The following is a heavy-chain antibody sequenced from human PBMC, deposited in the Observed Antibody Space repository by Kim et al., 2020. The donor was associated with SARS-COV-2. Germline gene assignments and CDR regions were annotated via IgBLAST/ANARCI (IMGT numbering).Heavy chain of an antibody. CDR1: GFTFSSYW. V-gene: IGHV3-7*01. J-gene: IGHJ4*02. Sequence: GGSLRLSCAASGFTFSSYWMSWVRQAPGKGLEWVANIKQDGSEKYYVDSVKGRFTISRDNAKNSLYLQMNSLRAEDTAVYYCASVGYYYGSGGFDYWGQGTLVTVSS. CDR2: IKQDGSEK. CDR3: ASVGYYYGSGGFDY. D-gene: IGHD3-10*01.